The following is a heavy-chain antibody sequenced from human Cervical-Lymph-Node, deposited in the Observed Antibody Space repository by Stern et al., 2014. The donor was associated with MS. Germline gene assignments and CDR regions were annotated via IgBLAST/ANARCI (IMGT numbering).Heavy chain of an antibody. CDR2: INPNSGGT. CDR3: ARASGSSGYYLSFDY. CDR1: GYTFTGYY. Sequence: VHLVESGAEVKKPGASVKVSCKASGYTFTGYYMHWVRQAPGQGLEWMGRINPNSGGTNYAQKFQGRVTMTRDTSISTAYMELSRLRSDDTAVYYCARASGSSGYYLSFDYWGQGTLVTVSS. J-gene: IGHJ4*02. V-gene: IGHV1-2*06. D-gene: IGHD3-22*01.